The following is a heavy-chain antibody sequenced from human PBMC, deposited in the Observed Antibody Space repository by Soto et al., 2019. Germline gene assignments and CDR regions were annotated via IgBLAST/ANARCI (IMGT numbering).Heavy chain of an antibody. V-gene: IGHV3-30-3*01. CDR2: ISYDGSNK. J-gene: IGHJ6*02. CDR3: ARDGKQQRGGSYYYYGMDV. CDR1: GFTFSSYA. Sequence: PGGSLRLSCAASGFTFSSYAMHWVRQAPGKGLEWVAVISYDGSNKYYADSVKGRFTISRDNSKNTLYLQMNSLRAEDTAVYYCARDGKQQRGGSYYYYGMDVWGQGTTVTVSS. D-gene: IGHD6-13*01.